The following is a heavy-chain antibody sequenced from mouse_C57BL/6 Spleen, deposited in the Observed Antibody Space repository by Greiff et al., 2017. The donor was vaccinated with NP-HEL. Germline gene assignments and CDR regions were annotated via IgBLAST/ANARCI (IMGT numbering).Heavy chain of an antibody. CDR1: GYAFSSSW. D-gene: IGHD1-3*01. V-gene: IGHV1-82*01. CDR2: IYPGDGDT. Sequence: LVESGPELVKPGASVKISCKASGYAFSSSWMNWVKQRPGKGLEWIGRIYPGDGDTNYNGKFKGKATMTADKSSSTAYMQLSSLTSEDSAVYFCARWRSSPVDYWGQGTTLTVAS. CDR3: ARWRSSPVDY. J-gene: IGHJ2*01.